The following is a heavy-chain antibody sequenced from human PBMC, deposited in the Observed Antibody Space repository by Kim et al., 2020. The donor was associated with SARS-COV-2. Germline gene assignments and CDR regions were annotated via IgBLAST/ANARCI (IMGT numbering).Heavy chain of an antibody. CDR1: GASMSRGGFY. Sequence: SETLSLTCNVSGASMSRGGFYWSWVRQHPGKGLEWIGYVYYTGSAYYNPSLRSRVAISVDTSTNHFSLSLGPVTAADTAVYFCAREITAWYFDSWGQGILVTVSS. D-gene: IGHD2-21*02. V-gene: IGHV4-31*03. CDR2: VYYTGSA. J-gene: IGHJ4*02. CDR3: AREITAWYFDS.